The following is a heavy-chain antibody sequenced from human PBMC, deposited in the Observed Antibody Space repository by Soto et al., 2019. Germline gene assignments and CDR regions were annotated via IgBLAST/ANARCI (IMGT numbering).Heavy chain of an antibody. CDR3: ARDPGYCSGGSCYSDYFDY. D-gene: IGHD2-15*01. CDR2: IWYDGSNK. Sequence: QVQLVESGGGVVQPGRSLRLSCAASGFTFSSYGMHWVRQAPGKGLEWVAVIWYDGSNKYYADSVKGRFTISRDNSKNTLYLQMNSLRAEDTAVYYCARDPGYCSGGSCYSDYFDYWGQGTLVTVSS. CDR1: GFTFSSYG. J-gene: IGHJ4*02. V-gene: IGHV3-33*01.